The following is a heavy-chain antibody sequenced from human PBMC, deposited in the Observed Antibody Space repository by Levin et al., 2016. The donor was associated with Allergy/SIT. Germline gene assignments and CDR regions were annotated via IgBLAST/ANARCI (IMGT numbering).Heavy chain of an antibody. CDR3: ARSQQPKYYFDY. Sequence: WIRQPPGKGLEWIGYIYYSGYTNYNPSLKSRVTMSIDTSKNQFSLKLSSVTAADAAVYYCARSQQPKYYFDYWGQGTLVTVSS. V-gene: IGHV4-59*01. CDR2: IYYSGYT. J-gene: IGHJ4*02. D-gene: IGHD6-13*01.